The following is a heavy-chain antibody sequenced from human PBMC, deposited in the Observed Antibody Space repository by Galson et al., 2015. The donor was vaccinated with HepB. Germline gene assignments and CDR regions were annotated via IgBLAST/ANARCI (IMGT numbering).Heavy chain of an antibody. J-gene: IGHJ4*02. Sequence: SVKVSCKAYGYTFNRNYNHWVRQAPGQGLEWMEIINPSDSSTSYAQKFQGRVTMTRDTSTSTVYMELSSLRSEDTAMYYCARAAQFLGSYDYWGQGTLVTVSS. CDR3: ARAAQFLGSYDY. V-gene: IGHV1-46*02. D-gene: IGHD1-26*01. CDR1: GYTFNRNY. CDR2: INPSDSST.